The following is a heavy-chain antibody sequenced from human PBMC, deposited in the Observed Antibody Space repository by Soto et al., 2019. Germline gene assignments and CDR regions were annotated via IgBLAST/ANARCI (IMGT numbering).Heavy chain of an antibody. CDR3: ARHDVVVPAAIYFDY. D-gene: IGHD2-2*01. CDR2: IYYSGSI. CDR1: GGSISSSSYY. J-gene: IGHJ4*02. V-gene: IGHV4-39*01. Sequence: SETLSLTSTVSGGSISSSSYYWGWIRQPPGKGLEWIGSIYYSGSIYYNPSLKSRVTISVDTSKNQFSLKLSSVTAADTAVYYCARHDVVVPAAIYFDYWGQGTLVTVSS.